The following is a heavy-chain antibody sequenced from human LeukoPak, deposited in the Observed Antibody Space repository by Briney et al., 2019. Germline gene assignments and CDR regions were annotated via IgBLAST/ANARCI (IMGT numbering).Heavy chain of an antibody. CDR3: VKARLGYCSGGSCWGFDY. D-gene: IGHD2-15*01. Sequence: GGSLRLSCSASGFTFSGYAMHWVRQAPGKGLEYVSGISSNGGSTYSADSVKGRFTISRDNSKNTLYVQMSSLRAEDTAVYYCVKARLGYCSGGSCWGFDYWGQGTLVTVAA. J-gene: IGHJ4*02. CDR1: GFTFSGYA. V-gene: IGHV3-64*05. CDR2: ISSNGGST.